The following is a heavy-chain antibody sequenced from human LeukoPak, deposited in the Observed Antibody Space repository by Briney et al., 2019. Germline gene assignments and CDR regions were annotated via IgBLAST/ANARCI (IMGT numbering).Heavy chain of an antibody. D-gene: IGHD4-17*01. V-gene: IGHV3-13*01. CDR2: IGTGTDT. Sequence: GGSLRLSCAASGFTFNNYDMHWVRQATGKGLEWVSHIGTGTDTHYSDSVKGRFTISGENAKNSLYLQMNSLRAGDTAVYYCARDRRADYGRNDDAFDIWGQGTIVTVSS. J-gene: IGHJ3*02. CDR1: GFTFNNYD. CDR3: ARDRRADYGRNDDAFDI.